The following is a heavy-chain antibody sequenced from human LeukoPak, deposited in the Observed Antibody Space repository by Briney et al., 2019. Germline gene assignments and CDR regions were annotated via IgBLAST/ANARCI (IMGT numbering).Heavy chain of an antibody. J-gene: IGHJ5*02. D-gene: IGHD3-22*01. CDR1: GYTFTSYY. CDR3: ARDRYYYDSSGYYAWFDP. Sequence: ASVRVSCKASGYTFTSYYMHWVRQAPGQGLEWMGIINPSGGSTSHAQKFQGRVTMTRDMSTSTVYMELSSLRSEDTAVYYCARDRYYYDSSGYYAWFDPWGQGTLVTVSS. CDR2: INPSGGST. V-gene: IGHV1-46*01.